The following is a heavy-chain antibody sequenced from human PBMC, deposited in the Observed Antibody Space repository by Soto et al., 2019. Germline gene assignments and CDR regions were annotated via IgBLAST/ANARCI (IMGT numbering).Heavy chain of an antibody. V-gene: IGHV4-31*03. D-gene: IGHD3-22*01. CDR3: AIGGYYDRSGYSMDV. CDR2: IYYSGST. Sequence: SETLSLTSTVSGGSIGRDAYYWSWIRQHPGKGLEWIGYIYYSGSTYYNPSLKSRVTISVDTSKNQFSLKLSSVTAADTAVYYCAIGGYYDRSGYSMDVWGQGTTVTV. J-gene: IGHJ6*02. CDR1: GGSIGRDAYY.